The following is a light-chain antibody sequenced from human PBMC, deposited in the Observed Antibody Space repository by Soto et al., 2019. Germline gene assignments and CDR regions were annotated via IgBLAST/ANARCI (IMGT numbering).Light chain of an antibody. V-gene: IGKV3-20*01. CDR2: GAS. CDR1: QSVSSSY. J-gene: IGKJ3*01. Sequence: EIVLTQSPGTLSLSPGERATLSCRASQSVSSSYLAWHQQKPGQAPRLLIYGASSRATGIPDRFSGSGSGTDFTLTISRLEPEDFAVYYCQQYGSSLFGPGTKVDIK. CDR3: QQYGSSL.